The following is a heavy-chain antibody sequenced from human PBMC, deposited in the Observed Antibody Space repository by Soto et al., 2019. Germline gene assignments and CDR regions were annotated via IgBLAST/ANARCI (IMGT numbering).Heavy chain of an antibody. D-gene: IGHD3-22*01. CDR3: ARDYYYKRAMDV. V-gene: IGHV3-30-3*01. J-gene: IGHJ6*01. CDR2: ISYDGSHK. Sequence: PRGFLRVSCASSVFTFSNFAMYWVRQAPGKGLEWVTVISYDGSHKYYADSVKGRFTISRDNSKNTLYLQMNNLRAEDSAVYFCARDYYYKRAMDVWGQGTPVTVSS. CDR1: VFTFSNFA.